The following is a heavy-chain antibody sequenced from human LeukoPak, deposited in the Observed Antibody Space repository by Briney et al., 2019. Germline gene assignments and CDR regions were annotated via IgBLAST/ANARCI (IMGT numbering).Heavy chain of an antibody. CDR3: ARGYYGSGSHCCHMDA. V-gene: IGHV4-39*07. CDR2: INHSGST. Sequence: PSETLSLTCTVSGGSISSSSYYWGWIRQPPGKGLEWIGEINHSGSTNYNSSLKSRVTISVDTSKNQFSLKLSSVTAADTAVYYCARGYYGSGSHCCHMDACGKGTTITVS. CDR1: GGSISSSSYY. D-gene: IGHD3-10*01. J-gene: IGHJ6*03.